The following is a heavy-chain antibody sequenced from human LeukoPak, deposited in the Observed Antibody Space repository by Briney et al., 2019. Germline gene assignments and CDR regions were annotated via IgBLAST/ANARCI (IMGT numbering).Heavy chain of an antibody. CDR1: GGSFSGYY. CDR2: IDHSGST. CDR3: ARLTSDGTIANLRRYYYYGMDV. Sequence: SETLSLTCAVYGGSFSGYYWSWLRQPPGKGLEWIGDIDHSGSTTYNPSLKSRVSISVDTSKNQFSLKLNSVTDADTAVYYCARLTSDGTIANLRRYYYYGMDVWGQGTAVTVSS. V-gene: IGHV4-34*01. D-gene: IGHD2-15*01. J-gene: IGHJ6*02.